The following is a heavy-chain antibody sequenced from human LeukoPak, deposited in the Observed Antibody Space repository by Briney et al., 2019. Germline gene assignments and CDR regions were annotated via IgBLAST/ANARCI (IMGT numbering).Heavy chain of an antibody. V-gene: IGHV3-30*02. J-gene: IGHJ4*02. CDR3: ARDGGRRDDY. CDR2: IRYDGSDK. Sequence: EAGGSLRLSCAASGFTFSSYGMHWVRQAPGKGLEWVAFIRYDGSDKYYADSVKGRFTISRDNAKNSLYLQVNSLRAEDTAVYYCARDGGRRDDYWGQGTLVTVSS. CDR1: GFTFSSYG. D-gene: IGHD5-24*01.